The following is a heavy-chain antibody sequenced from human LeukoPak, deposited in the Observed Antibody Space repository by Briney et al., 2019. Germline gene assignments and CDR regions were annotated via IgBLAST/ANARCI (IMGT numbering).Heavy chain of an antibody. Sequence: ASVKVSCKTSGYRFTSYDISWARQATGQGLQWMGRMTSSSGSAEYAQRFQGRVTLTRDTASGTAYVELRSLSADDTAIYYCAREGPLFVLDYWGQGTLVTVSS. CDR2: MTSSSGSA. D-gene: IGHD6-6*01. J-gene: IGHJ4*02. CDR3: AREGPLFVLDY. V-gene: IGHV1-8*01. CDR1: GYRFTSYD.